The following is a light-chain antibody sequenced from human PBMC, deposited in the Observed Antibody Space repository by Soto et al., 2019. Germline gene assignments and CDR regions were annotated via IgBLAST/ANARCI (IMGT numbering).Light chain of an antibody. V-gene: IGLV1-40*01. CDR2: SNV. Sequence: QSVLTXPPSXXXXXGQRVTISCTGXXXNIGADYDVHWYQHLPGTGPNLLICSNVNRPSGVPARFSGSKSGTSASLAITGLQAEDEADYYCQSYDNSLSGSYVFGTGTKLTVL. CDR1: XXNIGADYD. CDR3: QSYDNSLSGSYV. J-gene: IGLJ1*01.